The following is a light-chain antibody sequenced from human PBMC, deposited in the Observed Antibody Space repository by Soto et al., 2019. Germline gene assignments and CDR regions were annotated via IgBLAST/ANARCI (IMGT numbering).Light chain of an antibody. CDR3: QHYDTSPRT. Sequence: EVMLTQSPGTLSLSPGERATLSCRASQSVSSNYLAWYQQKSGQAPRLLIYGASNRATGIPDRFSGSGSGTDFTLTIRRLEPEDFAVYHCQHYDTSPRTFGQGTKAEFK. V-gene: IGKV3-20*01. CDR2: GAS. J-gene: IGKJ1*01. CDR1: QSVSSNY.